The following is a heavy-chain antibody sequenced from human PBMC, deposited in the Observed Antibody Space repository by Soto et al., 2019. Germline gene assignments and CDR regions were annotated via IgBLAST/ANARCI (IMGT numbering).Heavy chain of an antibody. CDR3: ARSPDSSGWYGY. Sequence: GESLKISCKGSGYSFTSYWIGWVRQMPGKGLEWMGIIYPGDSDTRYSPSFQGQVTISADKSISTAYLQWSSLRSEDTAVYYCARSPDSSGWYGYWGQGTLVTVS. D-gene: IGHD6-19*01. CDR2: IYPGDSDT. J-gene: IGHJ4*02. CDR1: GYSFTSYW. V-gene: IGHV5-51*01.